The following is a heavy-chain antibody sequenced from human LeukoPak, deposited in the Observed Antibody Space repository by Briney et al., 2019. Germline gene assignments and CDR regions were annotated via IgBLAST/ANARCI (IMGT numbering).Heavy chain of an antibody. CDR3: ARGASDLTYDYGVN. Sequence: SETLSLTCAVSGGSISSSNWWSWVRQPPGKGLEWIGEIYHSGSTNYNPSLKSRVTISVDKSKNQFSLKLSSVTAADTAVYYCARGASDLTYDYGVNWGQGTLVTVSS. J-gene: IGHJ4*02. CDR1: GGSISSSNW. D-gene: IGHD4-17*01. CDR2: IYHSGST. V-gene: IGHV4-4*02.